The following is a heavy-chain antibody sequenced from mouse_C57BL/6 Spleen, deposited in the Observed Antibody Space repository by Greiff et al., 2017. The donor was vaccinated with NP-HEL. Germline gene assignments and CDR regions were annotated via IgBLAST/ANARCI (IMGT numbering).Heavy chain of an antibody. J-gene: IGHJ2*01. Sequence: EVMLVESEGGLVQPGSSMKLSCTASGFTFSDYYMAWVRQVPEKGLEWVANINYDGSSTYYLDSLKSRFIISRDNAKNILYLQMSSLKSEDTATYYCARGGQLRSSYYFDYWGQGTTLTVSS. CDR1: GFTFSDYY. CDR3: ARGGQLRSSYYFDY. D-gene: IGHD3-2*02. V-gene: IGHV5-16*01. CDR2: INYDGSST.